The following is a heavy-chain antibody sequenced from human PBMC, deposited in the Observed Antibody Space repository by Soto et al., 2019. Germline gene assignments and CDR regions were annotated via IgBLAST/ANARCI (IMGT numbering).Heavy chain of an antibody. CDR1: GGSISSGGYY. D-gene: IGHD4-17*01. CDR2: IYYSGST. V-gene: IGHV4-31*03. Sequence: SETLSLTCTVSGGSISSGGYYWSWIRQHPGKGLEWIGYIYYSGSTYYNPSLKSRVTISVDTSKNQFSLKLSSVTAADTAVYYCARDAPDYGDYGYFDYWGQGTLVTVSS. J-gene: IGHJ4*02. CDR3: ARDAPDYGDYGYFDY.